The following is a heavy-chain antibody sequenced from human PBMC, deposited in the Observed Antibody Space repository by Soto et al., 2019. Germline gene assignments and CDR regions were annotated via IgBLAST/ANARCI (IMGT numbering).Heavy chain of an antibody. CDR2: IYYSGRT. CDR1: YY. V-gene: IGHV4-39*01. Sequence: YYWGWIRQPPGKGLEWIGSIYYSGRTYYNPSFKSRVTISIDTSKNQFSLKLSSVTATDTAVYYCARQRTTVVTQAYFDHWGQGALVTVSS. D-gene: IGHD2-21*02. CDR3: ARQRTTVVTQAYFDH. J-gene: IGHJ4*02.